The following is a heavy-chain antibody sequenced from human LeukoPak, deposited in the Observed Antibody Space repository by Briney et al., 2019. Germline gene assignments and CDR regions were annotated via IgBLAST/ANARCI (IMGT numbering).Heavy chain of an antibody. Sequence: GASVKVSCKASGYTFTSYVISWVRQAPGQGLAWMGWISAYNGNTNYAQKLQGRVTMTTDTSTSTAYMELRSLRSDDTAVYYCARGTDRLGMIVVIITPGAFDVWGQGTMVTVSS. V-gene: IGHV1-18*01. CDR2: ISAYNGNT. CDR1: GYTFTSYV. J-gene: IGHJ3*01. D-gene: IGHD3-22*01. CDR3: ARGTDRLGMIVVIITPGAFDV.